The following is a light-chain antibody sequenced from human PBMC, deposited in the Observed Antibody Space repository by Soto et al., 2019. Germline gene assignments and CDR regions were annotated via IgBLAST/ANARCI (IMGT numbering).Light chain of an antibody. V-gene: IGKV3-20*01. J-gene: IGKJ1*01. CDR2: GAS. CDR1: QSVSNNY. Sequence: EIVLTQSPGTLSLSPGERATLSCRASQSVSNNYLAWYQQKPGQAPRLLIYGASNRATGIPDRFSGSGSGTDFTLTISRLEPEDFATYYCQQTYGTFWTFGQGTKVDIK. CDR3: QQTYGTFWT.